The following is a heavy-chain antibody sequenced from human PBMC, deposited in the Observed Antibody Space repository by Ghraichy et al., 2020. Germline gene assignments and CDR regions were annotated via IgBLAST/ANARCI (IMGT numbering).Heavy chain of an antibody. Sequence: GESLNISCAASGFTFSSFAMHWVRQAPGKGLEWVAVIWYDGTNKYYADSVKGRFTISRDNSKNTLYLQMNSLRAEDTAVYYCAKATEFFCYWGQGTLVTVSS. V-gene: IGHV3-33*06. J-gene: IGHJ4*02. CDR3: AKATEFFCY. CDR1: GFTFSSFA. D-gene: IGHD1-1*01. CDR2: IWYDGTNK.